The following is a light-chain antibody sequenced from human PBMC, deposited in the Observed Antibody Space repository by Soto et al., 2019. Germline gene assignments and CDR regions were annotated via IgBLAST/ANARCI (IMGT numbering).Light chain of an antibody. J-gene: IGKJ2*01. CDR1: QTISTY. CDR3: QQSSNIPYT. V-gene: IGKV1-39*01. Sequence: DIQMTQSPSSLPASVGDRVTITCRASQTISTYLNWYQQNPGKAPKLLIYAASSLQSGVPSRFIGSGSGTDFTLTISSLQPEDFATYYCQQSSNIPYTFGQGTKLEIK. CDR2: AAS.